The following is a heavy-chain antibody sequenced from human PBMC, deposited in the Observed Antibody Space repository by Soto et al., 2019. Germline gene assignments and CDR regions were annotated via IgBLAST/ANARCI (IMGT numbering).Heavy chain of an antibody. V-gene: IGHV3-74*01. CDR2: TNGDGSIT. CDR3: ARGYSSGPDY. J-gene: IGHJ4*02. D-gene: IGHD6-19*01. Sequence: EVQLVESGGGLVQPGGSLRLSCAASGFTFRNHWMHWVRQAPGKGLVWVSRTNGDGSITNYADSVKGRFTIARDNAKNTLYLQLNSLRAEDTALYYCARGYSSGPDYWGQGTLVTVSS. CDR1: GFTFRNHW.